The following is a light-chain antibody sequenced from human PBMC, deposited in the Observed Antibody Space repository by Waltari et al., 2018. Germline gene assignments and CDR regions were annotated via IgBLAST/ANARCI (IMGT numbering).Light chain of an antibody. V-gene: IGKV3-20*01. CDR2: NAS. J-gene: IGKJ1*01. CDR3: QMYVRLPVT. CDR1: QSVGRS. Sequence: EIVLTQSPVTLSLFHGERVTLSCRASQSVGRSLAWYQQKPGQPPRLLIYNASNRASGIPDRFSGSGSGADFSLTISRLEPEDFAVYYCQMYVRLPVTFGQGTKVEVK.